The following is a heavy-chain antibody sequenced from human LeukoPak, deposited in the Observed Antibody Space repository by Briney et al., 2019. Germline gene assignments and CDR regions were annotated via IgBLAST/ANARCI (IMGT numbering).Heavy chain of an antibody. Sequence: SETLSLTCTVSGGSISSYYWGWIRQPPGKGLEYIGNIYYSGSAYYNPSLTSRVTISVDTSKNHFSLRLSSVTAADTAVYYCARVDYDAIYWGQGTLVTVSS. J-gene: IGHJ4*02. CDR2: IYYSGSA. CDR3: ARVDYDAIY. D-gene: IGHD2-8*01. V-gene: IGHV4-39*07. CDR1: GGSISSYY.